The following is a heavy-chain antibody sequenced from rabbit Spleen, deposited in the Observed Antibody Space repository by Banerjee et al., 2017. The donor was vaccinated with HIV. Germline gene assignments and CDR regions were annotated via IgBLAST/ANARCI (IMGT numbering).Heavy chain of an antibody. CDR2: IYAGSSGNT. J-gene: IGHJ6*01. CDR1: GFSFSNKAV. CDR3: ARDSGSSFSSYGMDL. Sequence: QEQLVESGGGLVQPEGSLTLTCTASGFSFSNKAVMCWVRQAPGKGLEWIACIYAGSSGNTYSAIWAKGRFTISKTSSTTVTLQMTSLTAADTATYFCARDSGSSFSSYGMDLWGPGTLVTVS. D-gene: IGHD8-1*01. V-gene: IGHV1S45*01.